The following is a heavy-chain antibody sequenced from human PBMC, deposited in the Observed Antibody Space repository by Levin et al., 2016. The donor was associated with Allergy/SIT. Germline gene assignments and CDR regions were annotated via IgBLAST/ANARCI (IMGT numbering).Heavy chain of an antibody. V-gene: IGHV4-59*01. Sequence: WIRQPPGKGLEWIGYIYYSGSTNYNPSLKSRVTISVDTSKNQFSLKLSSVTAADTAVYYCARDAMGEGATAENYYYYGMDVWGQGTTVTVSS. CDR2: IYYSGST. CDR3: ARDAMGEGATAENYYYYGMDV. J-gene: IGHJ6*02. D-gene: IGHD1-26*01.